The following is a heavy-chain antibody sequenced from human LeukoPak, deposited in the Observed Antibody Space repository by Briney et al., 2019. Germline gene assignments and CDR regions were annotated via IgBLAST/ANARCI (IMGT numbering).Heavy chain of an antibody. J-gene: IGHJ4*02. Sequence: SETLSLTCTVSGGSISSYYWSWIRQPPGKGLEWIGYIYHSGSTNYNPSLKSRVTISVDTSKNQFSLKLSSVTAADTAVYYCARHPELYFFDYWGQGTLVTVSS. V-gene: IGHV4-59*01. CDR3: ARHPELYFFDY. D-gene: IGHD3-10*01. CDR2: IYHSGST. CDR1: GGSISSYY.